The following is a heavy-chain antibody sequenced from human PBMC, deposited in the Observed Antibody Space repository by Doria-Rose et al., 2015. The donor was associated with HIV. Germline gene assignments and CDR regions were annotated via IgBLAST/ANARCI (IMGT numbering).Heavy chain of an antibody. V-gene: IGHV4-31*03. CDR1: GASVSSRGYY. CDR2: TYYTGTS. J-gene: IGHJ4*02. D-gene: IGHD3-3*01. CDR3: ARMGSYRELDY. Sequence: QLQESGPGLVKPSETLSPTCSVSGASVSSRGYYWNWIRQVPGKGLESLGYTYYTGTSDYSPSLKSRLNMAVDTSKNQFSLKLSFVTVADTAVYYCARMGSYRELDYWGQGALVIVSA.